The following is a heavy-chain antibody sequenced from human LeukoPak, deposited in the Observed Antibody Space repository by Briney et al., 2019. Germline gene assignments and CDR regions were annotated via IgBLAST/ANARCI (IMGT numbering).Heavy chain of an antibody. CDR3: AREGIAEPDTNWFDP. D-gene: IGHD6-13*01. CDR1: GYAFTAYY. V-gene: IGHV1-2*02. Sequence: ASVKVSCKPSGYAFTAYYLHWVRHAPGQGLEWMGWINPTSGGTHYAQKFQGRVTMTRDTSISTAYMELGRLTSDDTAVYYCAREGIAEPDTNWFDPWGQGTLVTVSS. J-gene: IGHJ5*02. CDR2: INPTSGGT.